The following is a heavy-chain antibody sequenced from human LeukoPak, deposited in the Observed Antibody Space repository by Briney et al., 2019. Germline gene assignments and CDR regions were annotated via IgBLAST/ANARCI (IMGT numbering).Heavy chain of an antibody. J-gene: IGHJ5*02. V-gene: IGHV4-59*01. CDR2: IYYSGST. D-gene: IGHD6-19*01. CDR3: ARGGEQWLEYNWFDP. Sequence: PSETLSLTCTVSGGSISSYYWSWIRQPPGKGLEWNGYIYYSGSTNYNPSLKSRVTISVDTSKNQFSLKLSSVTAADTAVYYCARGGEQWLEYNWFDPWGQGTLVTVSS. CDR1: GGSISSYY.